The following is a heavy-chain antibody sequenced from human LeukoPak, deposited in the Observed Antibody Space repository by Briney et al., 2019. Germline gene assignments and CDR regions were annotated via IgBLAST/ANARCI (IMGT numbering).Heavy chain of an antibody. CDR3: ARDPTLRYYGSGSYWSGVLHWFDP. Sequence: SDTLSLTCTLSGGSISSSSYYWGWIRQPPGKGLEWIGSIYYSGSTYYHPSLTRRVTISVDTSKNQFSLKLSSVTAADAAVYYCARDPTLRYYGSGSYWSGVLHWFDPWGQGTLVTVSS. D-gene: IGHD3-10*01. V-gene: IGHV4-39*07. CDR2: IYYSGST. CDR1: GGSISSSSYY. J-gene: IGHJ5*02.